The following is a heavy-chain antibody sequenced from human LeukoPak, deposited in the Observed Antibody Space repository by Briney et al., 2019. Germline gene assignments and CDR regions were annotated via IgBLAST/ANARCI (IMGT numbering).Heavy chain of an antibody. V-gene: IGHV4-38-2*02. D-gene: IGHD6-13*01. J-gene: IGHJ5*02. CDR1: GYSISSGYY. CDR3: ARAGWGIAAAGSGDWFDP. Sequence: SETLSLTCTVSGYSISSGYYWGWIRQPPGKGLEWIGSIYHSGSTYYNPSLKSRVTISVDTSKNQFSLKLSSVTAADTAVYYCARAGWGIAAAGSGDWFDPWGQGTLVTVSS. CDR2: IYHSGST.